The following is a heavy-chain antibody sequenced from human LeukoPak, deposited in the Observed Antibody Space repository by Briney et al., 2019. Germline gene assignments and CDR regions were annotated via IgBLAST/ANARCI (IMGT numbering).Heavy chain of an antibody. D-gene: IGHD3-10*01. V-gene: IGHV3-74*01. CDR2: INRDGSDT. CDR1: GFTFNNYW. Sequence: PGGSLRLSCAGSGFTFNNYWTHWVRQVPGKGLEWVSRINRDGSDTRYADFVRGRFTISRDNSKKTLSLQMDFLRVEDTAIYYCARDLYGSGSPFDYWGQGTPLTVSS. CDR3: ARDLYGSGSPFDY. J-gene: IGHJ4*02.